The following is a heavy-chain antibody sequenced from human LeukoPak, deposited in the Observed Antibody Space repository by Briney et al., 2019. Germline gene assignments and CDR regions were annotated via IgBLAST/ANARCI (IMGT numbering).Heavy chain of an antibody. D-gene: IGHD6-19*01. Sequence: SSETLSLTCTVSGGSISSYYWSWIRQPPGKGLEWIGYIYYSGSTNYNPSLKSRVTISVDTSKNQFSLKLSSVTAADTAVYCCARHGGIAVAGTIDYWGQGTLVTVSS. CDR3: ARHGGIAVAGTIDY. V-gene: IGHV4-59*08. CDR2: IYYSGST. J-gene: IGHJ4*02. CDR1: GGSISSYY.